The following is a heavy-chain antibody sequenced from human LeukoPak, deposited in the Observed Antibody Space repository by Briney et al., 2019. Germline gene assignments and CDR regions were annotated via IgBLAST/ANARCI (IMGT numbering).Heavy chain of an antibody. D-gene: IGHD1-14*01. J-gene: IGHJ6*03. V-gene: IGHV1-8*03. CDR2: MNPNSGNT. Sequence: ASVKVSCKASGYTFTSYDINWVRQATGQGLEWMGWMNPNSGNTGYAQKFQGRVTITRNTSISTAYMELSSLRSEDTAVYYCARDRGSPDLYYYYMDVWGKGTTVTISS. CDR1: GYTFTSYD. CDR3: ARDRGSPDLYYYYMDV.